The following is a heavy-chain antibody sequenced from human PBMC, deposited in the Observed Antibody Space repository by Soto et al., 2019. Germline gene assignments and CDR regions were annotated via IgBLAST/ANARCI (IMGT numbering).Heavy chain of an antibody. J-gene: IGHJ6*02. D-gene: IGHD2-21*02. Sequence: PGGSLRLSCAASGFTFSSYWMNWVRQAPGKGLVWVSRINSDGSSTNYAGSVKGRFSISRDNAKNTLYLQMNSLTAEDTAVYYCVRRVVTARGSYYYGMEVWGQGTTVTVSS. CDR2: INSDGSST. CDR3: VRRVVTARGSYYYGMEV. V-gene: IGHV3-74*01. CDR1: GFTFSSYW.